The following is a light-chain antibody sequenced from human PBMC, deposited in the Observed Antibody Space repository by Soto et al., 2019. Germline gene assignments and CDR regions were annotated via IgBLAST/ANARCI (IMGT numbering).Light chain of an antibody. CDR2: DVS. V-gene: IGLV2-11*01. J-gene: IGLJ1*01. CDR1: SSDVGGYNY. CDR3: CSYAGSYV. Sequence: QSVLTQPRSVSGSPGQSVTISCTGTSSDVGGYNYVSWYQQHPGKAPKLMIYDVSKRPSGVPDRFSGSKSGNTASLTISGLQAEDGADYYCCSYAGSYVLGTGTKVTVL.